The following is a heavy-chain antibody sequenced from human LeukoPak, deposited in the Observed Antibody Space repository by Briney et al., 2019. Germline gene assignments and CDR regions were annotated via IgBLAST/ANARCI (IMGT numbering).Heavy chain of an antibody. CDR1: GFTFSSYE. V-gene: IGHV3-48*03. CDR2: ISSSGSTI. J-gene: IGHJ3*02. Sequence: GGSLRLSCAASGFTFSSYEMNWVRQAPGKGLEWVSYISSSGSTIYYADSVKGRFTISRDNAKNTLYLQMNSLRAEDTAVYYCARAAPGAFDIWGQGTMVTVSS. CDR3: ARAAPGAFDI.